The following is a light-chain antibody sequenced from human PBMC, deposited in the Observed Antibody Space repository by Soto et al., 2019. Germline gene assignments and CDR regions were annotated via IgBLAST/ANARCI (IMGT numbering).Light chain of an antibody. Sequence: ETVLTQSQVALSVFPGEKATLSCLARQNVRKNLAWYQQKPGQAPRLLIYGASTRATGIPARFSGDGSGTEFTLTITSLQPDDFATYYCQQYNSYPWTFGQGTKVDIK. CDR1: QNVRKN. V-gene: IGKV3-15*01. CDR2: GAS. J-gene: IGKJ1*01. CDR3: QQYNSYPWT.